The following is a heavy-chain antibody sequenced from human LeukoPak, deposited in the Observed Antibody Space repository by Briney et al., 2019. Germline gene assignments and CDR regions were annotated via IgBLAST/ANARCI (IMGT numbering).Heavy chain of an antibody. Sequence: PGGSLRLSCAASGFTLSSYNMNWVRQAPGKGLEWVSCISSGSSNILYADSVKGRFTISRDNAKNSLYLQMNSLRAEDTAVYYCAREPLDYWGQGTLVTVPS. V-gene: IGHV3-48*01. CDR2: ISSGSSNI. CDR1: GFTLSSYN. CDR3: AREPLDY. J-gene: IGHJ4*02.